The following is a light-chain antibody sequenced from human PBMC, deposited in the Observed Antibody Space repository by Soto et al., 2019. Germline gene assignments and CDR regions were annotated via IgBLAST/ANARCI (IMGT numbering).Light chain of an antibody. J-gene: IGKJ1*01. V-gene: IGKV4-1*01. CDR1: QSVLYSSNNKNY. CDR3: QQYYSTPWT. Sequence: DIVMTQSPGSLAVSLGEGATINCKSSQSVLYSSNNKNYLAWYQQKPGQPPKLLIYWASTRESGVPDRFSGSGSGTDFTLTISSLQAEDVAVYYCQQYYSTPWTFGQGTKVDIK. CDR2: WAS.